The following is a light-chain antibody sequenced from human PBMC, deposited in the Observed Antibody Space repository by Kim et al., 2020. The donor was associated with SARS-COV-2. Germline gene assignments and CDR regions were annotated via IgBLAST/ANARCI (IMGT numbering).Light chain of an antibody. V-gene: IGKV3-15*01. CDR2: GAS. CDR3: HKYDNCPPYS. Sequence: EVVMTQSPATLSVSPGERATLSCRASQSVNSNLAWYQQQPGQAPRLLIYGASTRATDIPARFSGSGSGTEFTLIISSLQSEDIAVYYCHKYDNCPPYSFAQGAEVEI. CDR1: QSVNSN. J-gene: IGKJ2*01.